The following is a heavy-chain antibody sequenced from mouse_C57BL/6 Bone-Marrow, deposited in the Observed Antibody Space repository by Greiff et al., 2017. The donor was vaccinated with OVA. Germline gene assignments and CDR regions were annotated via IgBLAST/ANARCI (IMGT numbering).Heavy chain of an antibody. D-gene: IGHD2-3*01. CDR1: GYTFTSYW. CDR3: ACDGYYRDY. V-gene: IGHV1-55*01. Sequence: VQLVESGAELVKPGASVKMSCKASGYTFTSYWITWVKQRPGQGLEWIGDIYPGSGSTKYTEKFKSKATLTVDTSSSSAYMQLSSLTSEDSAVYYCACDGYYRDYWGQGTTLTVSS. CDR2: IYPGSGST. J-gene: IGHJ2*01.